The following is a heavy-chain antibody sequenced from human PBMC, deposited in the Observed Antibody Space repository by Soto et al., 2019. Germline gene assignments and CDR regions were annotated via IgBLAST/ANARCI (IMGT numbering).Heavy chain of an antibody. J-gene: IGHJ6*02. CDR1: GFTFSSYA. CDR2: ISGSGGST. CDR3: AKFLSGYRSGWTLYYYYGMDV. V-gene: IGHV3-23*01. D-gene: IGHD6-19*01. Sequence: GGSLRLSCAASGFTFSSYAMSWVRQAPGKGLEWVSAISGSGGSTYYADSVKGRFTISRDNSKNTLYLQMNSLRAEDTAVYYCAKFLSGYRSGWTLYYYYGMDVWGQGTTVTVSS.